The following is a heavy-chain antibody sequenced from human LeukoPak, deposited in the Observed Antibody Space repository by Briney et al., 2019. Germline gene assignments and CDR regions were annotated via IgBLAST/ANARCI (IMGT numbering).Heavy chain of an antibody. CDR2: INPSGGST. J-gene: IGHJ4*02. CDR1: GYTFTSYY. CDR3: ARRLEITMVRGVIEDSGEFDY. Sequence: GASVKVSCKASGYTFTSYYMHWVRQAPGQGLEWMGIINPSGGSTNYAQKFQGRVTMTRDTSTSTVYMELSSLRSEDTAVYYCARRLEITMVRGVIEDSGEFDYWGQGTLVTVSS. D-gene: IGHD3-10*01. V-gene: IGHV1-46*01.